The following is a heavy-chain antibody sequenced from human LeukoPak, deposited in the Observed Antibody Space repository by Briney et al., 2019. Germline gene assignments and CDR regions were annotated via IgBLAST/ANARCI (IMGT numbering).Heavy chain of an antibody. CDR3: ARWDGIIAARRKGFDY. CDR2: ISAYNGNT. J-gene: IGHJ4*02. V-gene: IGHV1-18*04. Sequence: ASVKVSCKASGYTFTSYYMHWVRQAPGQGLEWMGWISAYNGNTNYAQKLQGRVTMTTDTSTSTAYMELRSLRSDDTAVYYCARWDGIIAARRKGFDYWDQGTLVTVSS. D-gene: IGHD6-6*01. CDR1: GYTFTSYY.